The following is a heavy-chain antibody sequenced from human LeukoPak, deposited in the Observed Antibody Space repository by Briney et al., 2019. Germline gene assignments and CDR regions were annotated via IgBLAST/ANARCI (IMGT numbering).Heavy chain of an antibody. J-gene: IGHJ5*02. CDR3: AREYSSGSSNWFDP. D-gene: IGHD6-19*01. V-gene: IGHV1-2*02. CDR2: INPNSGGT. Sequence: ASVKVSCKASGYTFTGYYMHWVRQAPGQGLEWMGWINPNSGGTNYAQKFQGRVAMTRDTSISTAYMELSRLRSEDTAVYYCAREYSSGSSNWFDPWGQGTLVTVSS. CDR1: GYTFTGYY.